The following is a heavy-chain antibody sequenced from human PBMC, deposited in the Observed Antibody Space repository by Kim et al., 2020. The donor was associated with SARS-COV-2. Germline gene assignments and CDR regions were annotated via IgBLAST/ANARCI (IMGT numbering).Heavy chain of an antibody. V-gene: IGHV3-30*03. D-gene: IGHD3-10*01. J-gene: IGHJ4*02. Sequence: AGSVKGRFAISRDNSKNMVYLQMNSLRNEDTAVYYCASDFYGSVSRGLIDYWGQGAPVTVSS. CDR3: ASDFYGSVSRGLIDY.